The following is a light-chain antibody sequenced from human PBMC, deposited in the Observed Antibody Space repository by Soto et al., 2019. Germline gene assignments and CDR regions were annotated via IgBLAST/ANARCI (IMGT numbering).Light chain of an antibody. V-gene: IGLV1-40*01. Sequence: QSVLTQPPSVSGAPGQRVTISCTGSSSNIGTGYDVHWYQQLPGTAPKLLIYSNTQRPSGVPDRFSGSKSGTSASLAISGLQSEDEADYYCAAWDDSLNGYVFGTGTKVTVL. CDR3: AAWDDSLNGYV. CDR2: SNT. CDR1: SSNIGTGYD. J-gene: IGLJ1*01.